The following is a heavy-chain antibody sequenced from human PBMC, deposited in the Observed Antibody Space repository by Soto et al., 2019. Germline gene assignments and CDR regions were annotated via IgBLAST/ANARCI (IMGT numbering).Heavy chain of an antibody. D-gene: IGHD3-10*01. CDR2: ISWNSGNI. CDR1: GFFFEDYA. Sequence: GWSMRLSCAASGFFFEDYAMHWVRQTPGKGLEWVSAISWNSGNIGYADSVKGRFTISRDNAKNSLYLQMNSLRTEDTAFYFCAKDMRSSQGGSYAAELWGQGTLVTVPS. J-gene: IGHJ4*02. CDR3: AKDMRSSQGGSYAAEL. V-gene: IGHV3-9*01.